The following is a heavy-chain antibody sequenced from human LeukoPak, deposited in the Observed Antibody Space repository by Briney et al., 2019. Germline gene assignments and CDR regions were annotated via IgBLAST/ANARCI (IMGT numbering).Heavy chain of an antibody. CDR1: GGSISSYY. CDR3: ARASGSGSYYVDY. J-gene: IGHJ4*02. CDR2: IYYSGST. Sequence: PSETLSLTCTVSGGSISSYYWSWIRQPPGKGLEWIGYIYYSGSTNYNPSLKSRVTISVDTSKNQFSLKLSSVTAADTAVYYCARASGSGSYYVDYWGQGTLVTVSP. D-gene: IGHD3-10*01. V-gene: IGHV4-59*01.